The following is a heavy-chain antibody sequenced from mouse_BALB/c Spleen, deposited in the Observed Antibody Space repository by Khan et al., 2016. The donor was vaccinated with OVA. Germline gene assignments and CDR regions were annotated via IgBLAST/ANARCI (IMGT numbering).Heavy chain of an antibody. CDR1: GYTFTTAG. J-gene: IGHJ4*01. Sequence: QIQLVQSGPELKKPGETVRISCKASGYTFTTAGMQWVQKMPGKGLKWIGWINTHSGVPKYAEDFKGRFAFSLETSATTAYLQISNLKYEDTTTFFCAGADWSRAMDYWGQGTSVTVSS. CDR2: INTHSGVP. CDR3: AGADWSRAMDY. V-gene: IGHV9-4*02. D-gene: IGHD4-1*01.